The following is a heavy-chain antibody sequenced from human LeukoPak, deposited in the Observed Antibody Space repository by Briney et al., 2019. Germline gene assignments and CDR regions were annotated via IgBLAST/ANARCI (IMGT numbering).Heavy chain of an antibody. CDR2: ISPDGSIS. J-gene: IGHJ4*02. CDR3: VSDSGTRSGGDS. D-gene: IGHD1-26*01. Sequence: PGGSLRLSRAASGLCLKTFWVHWIRQAPGGRLVWVSRISPDGSISTYEDSVKGRFAISRDNAKNTLYLQMNRLRADDSAIYYCVSDSGTRSGGDSWGQGTLVSVSS. V-gene: IGHV3-74*01. CDR1: GLCLKTFW.